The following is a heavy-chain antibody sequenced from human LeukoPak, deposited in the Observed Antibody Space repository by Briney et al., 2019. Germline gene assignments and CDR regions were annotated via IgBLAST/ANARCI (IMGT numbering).Heavy chain of an antibody. CDR2: INPNSGGT. CDR1: GYTFTGYY. CDR3: AREMGFGAYYYMDV. Sequence: ASVKVSCKASGYTFTGYYIHWVRQAPGQGLEWMGWINPNSGGTNYAQKFQGRVTMTRDTSISTAYMELSRLRSDDTAVYYCAREMGFGAYYYMDVWGKGTTVTISS. V-gene: IGHV1-2*02. J-gene: IGHJ6*03. D-gene: IGHD3-10*01.